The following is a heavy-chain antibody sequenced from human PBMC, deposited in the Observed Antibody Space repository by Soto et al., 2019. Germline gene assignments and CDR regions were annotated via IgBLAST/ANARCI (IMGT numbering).Heavy chain of an antibody. CDR3: ARGRPAIATRWFAS. CDR2: ISNSGRT. D-gene: IGHD1-1*01. J-gene: IGHJ5*01. Sequence: PSETLSLTCAVFGGSFSDSYWSWIRQSPGKGLEWIGEISNSGRTYYNPSLKSRVTISGDTSKNQFSLEVRSVAAADTGTYYCARGRPAIATRWFASWGQGILVTVSS. CDR1: GGSFSDSY. V-gene: IGHV4-34*01.